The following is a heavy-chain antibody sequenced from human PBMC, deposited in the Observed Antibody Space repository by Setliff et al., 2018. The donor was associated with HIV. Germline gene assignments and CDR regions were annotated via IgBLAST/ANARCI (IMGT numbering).Heavy chain of an antibody. CDR3: ARDRSYYDSGGYYYAGWFDP. CDR2: IYISGST. J-gene: IGHJ5*02. V-gene: IGHV4-61*02. Sequence: PSETLSLTCSVSGDSISSGASYWSWIRQPAGKGLEWIGRIYISGSTNYSPSLKSRVSMSVGTSKNQFSLKLNSVTAADTAVYYCARDRSYYDSGGYYYAGWFDPWGQGTLVTVSS. CDR1: GDSISSGASY. D-gene: IGHD3-22*01.